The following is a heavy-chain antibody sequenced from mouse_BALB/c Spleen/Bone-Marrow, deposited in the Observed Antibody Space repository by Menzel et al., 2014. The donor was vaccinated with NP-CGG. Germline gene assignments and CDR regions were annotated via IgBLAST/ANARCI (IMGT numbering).Heavy chain of an antibody. V-gene: IGHV7-1*02. CDR2: SRNKAKHYTT. CDR3: ARDVGYGNYFVY. Sequence: EVQRVESGGGLVQPGDSLRLSCATSGFTFSDFYMEWVRQPPGKGLEWIAASRNKAKHYTTEYSASVKGRFIVSRDTSLSILYLQMNALRAEDTAIYYCARDVGYGNYFVYWGQGTLVTVSA. D-gene: IGHD2-10*02. CDR1: GFTFSDFY. J-gene: IGHJ3*01.